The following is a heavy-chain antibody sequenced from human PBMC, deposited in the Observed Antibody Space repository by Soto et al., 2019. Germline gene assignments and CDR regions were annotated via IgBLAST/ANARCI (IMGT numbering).Heavy chain of an antibody. V-gene: IGHV1-69*01. Sequence: QVQLVQSGAEVKKPGSSVKVSCKDSVGTLSSYAISWVRQAPGQGLEWMGGIIPIFGTANYEQKFQGRVTIPADESTSTAYIEMSSLRSEDTAVYYCARDPGRESYLAYWCQGTLVTVSS. CDR3: ARDPGRESYLAY. CDR1: VGTLSSYA. D-gene: IGHD7-27*01. CDR2: IIPIFGTA. J-gene: IGHJ4*02.